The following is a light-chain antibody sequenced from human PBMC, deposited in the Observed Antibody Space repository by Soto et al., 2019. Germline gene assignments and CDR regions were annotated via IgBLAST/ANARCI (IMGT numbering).Light chain of an antibody. CDR3: QQRSSWPLYT. V-gene: IGKV3-11*01. CDR2: DAS. J-gene: IGKJ2*01. CDR1: QSVSSY. Sequence: EFVLTQSPATLSLSPGERATLSCRASQSVSSYLAWYQQKPGQAPRLLIYDASNRATGIPARFSGSGSGTDFTLSSGSVEPEDFAVYYGQQRSSWPLYTFGQGTKLEIK.